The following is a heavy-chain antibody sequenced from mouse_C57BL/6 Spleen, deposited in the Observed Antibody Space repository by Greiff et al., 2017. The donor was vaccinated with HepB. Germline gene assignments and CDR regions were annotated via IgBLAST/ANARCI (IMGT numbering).Heavy chain of an antibody. CDR1: GYTFTSYW. V-gene: IGHV1-61*01. CDR3: ARRGAVVATEGWFAY. CDR2: IYPSDSET. Sequence: QVQLQQPGAELVRPGSSVKLSCKASGYTFTSYWMDWVKQRPGQGLEWIGNIYPSDSETHYNQKFKDKATLTVDKSSSRAYMQLSSLTSEDSAVYYCARRGAVVATEGWFAYWGQGTLVTVSA. D-gene: IGHD1-1*01. J-gene: IGHJ3*01.